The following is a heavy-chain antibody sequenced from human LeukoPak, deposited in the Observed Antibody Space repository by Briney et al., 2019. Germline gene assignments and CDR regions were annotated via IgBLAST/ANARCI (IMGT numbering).Heavy chain of an antibody. CDR3: ARDVLPGSSWYYFDY. D-gene: IGHD6-13*01. CDR1: GFTLSSYG. CDR2: IWYDGSNK. V-gene: IGHV3-33*01. Sequence: GKSLRLSCAASGFTLSSYGMHWVRQAPGTGLEWVAVIWYDGSNKYYADSVKGRFTISRDNSKNTLYLQMNSLRAEDTAVYYCARDVLPGSSWYYFDYWGQGTLVTVSS. J-gene: IGHJ4*02.